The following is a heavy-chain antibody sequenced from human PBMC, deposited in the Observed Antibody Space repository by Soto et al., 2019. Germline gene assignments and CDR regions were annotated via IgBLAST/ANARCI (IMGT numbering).Heavy chain of an antibody. Sequence: GGSLRLSCAASGFTFSSYSMNWVRQAPGKGLEWVSSISSSSSYIYYADSVKGRFTISRDNSKNTLYLQMNSLRAEDTAVYYCAKYCVYYYYGMDVWGQGTTVTVSS. CDR3: AKYCVYYYYGMDV. CDR1: GFTFSSYS. CDR2: ISSSSSYI. J-gene: IGHJ6*02. V-gene: IGHV3-21*04. D-gene: IGHD2-15*01.